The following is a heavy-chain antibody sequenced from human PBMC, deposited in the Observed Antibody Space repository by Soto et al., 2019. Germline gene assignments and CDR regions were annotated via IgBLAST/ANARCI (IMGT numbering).Heavy chain of an antibody. V-gene: IGHV4-59*01. D-gene: IGHD6-13*01. Sequence: SETLSLTCTVSGGSINNYYWSWIRQPPGKGLEWIGYIYYSGSTNYNPSLKSRVTISVDTSKNQFSLKLSSVTAADTAVYYCARNPGYSSSWYYCDYLGQGTLVTVSS. CDR3: ARNPGYSSSWYYCDY. CDR2: IYYSGST. CDR1: GGSINNYY. J-gene: IGHJ4*02.